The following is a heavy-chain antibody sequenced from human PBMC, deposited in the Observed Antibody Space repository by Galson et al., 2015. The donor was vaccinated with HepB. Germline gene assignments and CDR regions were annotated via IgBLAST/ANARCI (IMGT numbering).Heavy chain of an antibody. Sequence: SVKVSCKASGSTFTSYYMHWVRQAPGQGLEWMGIINPSGGSTSYAQKFQGRVTMTRDTSTSTVYMELSSLRSEDTAVYYCARDGFSTYCGGDCYSFPPDYWGQGTLVTVSS. D-gene: IGHD2-21*02. CDR3: ARDGFSTYCGGDCYSFPPDY. CDR1: GSTFTSYY. J-gene: IGHJ4*02. V-gene: IGHV1-46*01. CDR2: INPSGGST.